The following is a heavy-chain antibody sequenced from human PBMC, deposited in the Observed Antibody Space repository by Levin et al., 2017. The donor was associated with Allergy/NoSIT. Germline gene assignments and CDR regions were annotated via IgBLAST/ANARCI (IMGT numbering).Heavy chain of an antibody. J-gene: IGHJ4*02. CDR1: GFTFSNAW. CDR2: IRSKTDGGTT. Sequence: HGESLKISCAASGFTFSNAWMNWVRQAPGKGLEWVGHIRSKTDGGTTDYAAPVKGRFTISRDDSKNTLYLQMNSLKSDDTAVYYCTTSSGSGSFGGNWGQGTLVTVSS. V-gene: IGHV3-15*01. D-gene: IGHD3-10*01. CDR3: TTSSGSGSFGGN.